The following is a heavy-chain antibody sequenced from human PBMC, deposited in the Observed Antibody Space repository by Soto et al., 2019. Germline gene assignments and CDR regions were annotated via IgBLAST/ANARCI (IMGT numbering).Heavy chain of an antibody. V-gene: IGHV1-24*01. D-gene: IGHD6-19*01. CDR2: FDPEDGET. Sequence: GASVKVSCKVSGYTLTELSMHWVRQAPGKGLEWMGGFDPEDGETIYAQKFQGRVTMTEDTSTDTAYMELSSLRTEDTAVYYCATGLPWSGWYLDYWGQGTLVTVSS. CDR1: GYTLTELS. J-gene: IGHJ4*02. CDR3: ATGLPWSGWYLDY.